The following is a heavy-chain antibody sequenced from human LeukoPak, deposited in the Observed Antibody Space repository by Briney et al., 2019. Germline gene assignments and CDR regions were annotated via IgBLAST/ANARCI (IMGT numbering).Heavy chain of an antibody. CDR1: GYTFTGYY. J-gene: IGHJ6*03. CDR2: INPSGGST. Sequence: ASVKVSCKASGYTFTGYYMNWVRQAPGQGLEWMGIINPSGGSTSYAQKFQGRVTMTRDMSTSTVYMELSSLRSEDTAVYYCARDGYYYDSSGYRVRDYYYYMDVWGKGTTVTVSS. CDR3: ARDGYYYDSSGYRVRDYYYYMDV. D-gene: IGHD3-22*01. V-gene: IGHV1-46*01.